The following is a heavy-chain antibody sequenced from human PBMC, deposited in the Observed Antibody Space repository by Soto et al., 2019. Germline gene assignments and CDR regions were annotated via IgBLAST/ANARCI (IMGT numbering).Heavy chain of an antibody. CDR2: IFPTGNT. V-gene: IGHV4-4*07. D-gene: IGHD3-16*01. CDR3: ARVNLGPDY. J-gene: IGHJ4*02. CDR1: SASLSNYY. Sequence: SETLSLTCTVSSASLSNYYWSWIRQPAGKGLEWIGRIFPTGNTDYNPSLRSRVTMSVDTSKNQFSLKLNSVTAADTAVYYCARVNLGPDYWGPGTLVTAPQ.